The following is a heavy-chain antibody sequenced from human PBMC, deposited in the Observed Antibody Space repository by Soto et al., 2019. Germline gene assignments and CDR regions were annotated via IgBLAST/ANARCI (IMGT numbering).Heavy chain of an antibody. Sequence: SETLSLTCAVYGGSFSGYYWSWIRQPPGKGLEWIGEINHSGSTNYNPSLKSRVTISVDTSKNQFSLKLSSVTAADTAVYYCARVRGKNWNPGRKCFDPWGQGTLVTVSS. CDR2: INHSGST. CDR3: ARVRGKNWNPGRKCFDP. D-gene: IGHD1-1*01. J-gene: IGHJ5*02. V-gene: IGHV4-34*01. CDR1: GGSFSGYY.